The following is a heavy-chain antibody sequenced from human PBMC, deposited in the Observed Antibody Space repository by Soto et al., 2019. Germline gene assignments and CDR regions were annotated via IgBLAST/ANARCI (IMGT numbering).Heavy chain of an antibody. V-gene: IGHV3-7*01. J-gene: IGHJ3*02. Sequence: EVQLVESGGGLVQPGGSLRLSCAASGFTFSSYWMSWVRQAPGKGLEWVANIKQDGSEKYYVDSVKGRFTISRDNAKNSLSLQMNGLRAEDTAVYYCARLLLPYYYGSGSYYKGGAFDIWGQGTMVTVSS. CDR2: IKQDGSEK. CDR1: GFTFSSYW. D-gene: IGHD3-10*01. CDR3: ARLLLPYYYGSGSYYKGGAFDI.